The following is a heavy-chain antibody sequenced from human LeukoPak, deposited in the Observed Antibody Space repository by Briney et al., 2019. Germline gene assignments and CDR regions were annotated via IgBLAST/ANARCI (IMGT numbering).Heavy chain of an antibody. Sequence: ASMKVSCKASGYTFTVYSITWVRQAPGQGLEWMGWISGYNGNTNYALKFQGRVAMTTDTSTSTVYMELRSLRSDDTAVYYCARDDNYGSGQTDDWGQGTLVTVSS. V-gene: IGHV1-18*01. CDR3: ARDDNYGSGQTDD. CDR2: ISGYNGNT. D-gene: IGHD3-10*01. CDR1: GYTFTVYS. J-gene: IGHJ4*02.